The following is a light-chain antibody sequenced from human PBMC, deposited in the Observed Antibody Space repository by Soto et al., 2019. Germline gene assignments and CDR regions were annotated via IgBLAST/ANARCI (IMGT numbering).Light chain of an antibody. CDR3: TVWDDSLRGRL. V-gene: IGLV1-47*01. J-gene: IGLJ2*01. CDR2: RNN. CDR1: SSNIESNF. Sequence: QLVLTQPPSASGTPGQRVTISCSGSSSNIESNFVYSYQQFPGTAPRLLIYRNNQRPSGVPDRFSGSKSGTSASLAISALRSEDEADYYCTVWDDSLRGRLFGGGTKVTVL.